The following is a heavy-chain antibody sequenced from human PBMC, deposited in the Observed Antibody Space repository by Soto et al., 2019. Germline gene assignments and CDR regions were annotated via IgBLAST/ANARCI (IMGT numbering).Heavy chain of an antibody. J-gene: IGHJ6*02. D-gene: IGHD6-13*01. CDR3: ARMREYSSSWYATYYYYYGMDV. CDR2: ISYDGSNK. CDR1: GFTFSSYG. V-gene: IGHV3-30*03. Sequence: QVQLVESGGGVVQPGRSLRLSCAASGFTFSSYGMHWVRQAPGKGLEWVAVISYDGSNKYYADSVKGRFTISRDNSKNTLYLQMNSLRAEDTAVYYCARMREYSSSWYATYYYYYGMDVWGQGTTVTVSS.